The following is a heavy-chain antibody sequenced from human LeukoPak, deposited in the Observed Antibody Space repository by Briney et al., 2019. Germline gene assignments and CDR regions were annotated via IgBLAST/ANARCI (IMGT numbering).Heavy chain of an antibody. D-gene: IGHD3-10*01. V-gene: IGHV4-61*01. CDR1: GYSFSSGYY. J-gene: IGHJ4*02. CDR2: IYYSGST. CDR3: ATYGSGSYYIPSFDY. Sequence: SETLSLTCTVSGYSFSSGYYWGWIRQPPGKGLEWIGYIYYSGSTNYNPSLKSRVTISVDTSKNQFSLKLSSVTAADTAVYYCATYGSGSYYIPSFDYWGQGTLVTVSS.